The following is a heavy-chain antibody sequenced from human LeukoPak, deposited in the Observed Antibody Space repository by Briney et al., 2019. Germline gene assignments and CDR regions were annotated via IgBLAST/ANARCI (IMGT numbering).Heavy chain of an antibody. V-gene: IGHV4-39*07. CDR2: IYYSGST. D-gene: IGHD3-22*01. Sequence: PSETLSLTCTVSGGSISSSSYYWGWIRQPPGKGLEWIGSIYYSGSTYYNPSLKSRVTISVDTSKNQFSLKLSSVTAADTAVYYCARVRHYYDSSGYLGYYYYYMDVWGKGTTVTVSS. J-gene: IGHJ6*03. CDR3: ARVRHYYDSSGYLGYYYYYMDV. CDR1: GGSISSSSYY.